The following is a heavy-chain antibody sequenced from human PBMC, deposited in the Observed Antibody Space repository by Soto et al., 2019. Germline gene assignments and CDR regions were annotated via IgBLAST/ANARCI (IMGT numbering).Heavy chain of an antibody. Sequence: QVQLQQWGAGLLKPSETLSLTCAVYGGSFSGYYWSWIRQPPGKGLEWIGEINHSRSTNYNPYLKSRVTISVDTSKNQFSLKLSSVPAADTAAYYCASGWGRIFDYWGQGTLVTVSS. CDR2: INHSRST. D-gene: IGHD7-27*01. V-gene: IGHV4-34*01. CDR1: GGSFSGYY. CDR3: ASGWGRIFDY. J-gene: IGHJ4*02.